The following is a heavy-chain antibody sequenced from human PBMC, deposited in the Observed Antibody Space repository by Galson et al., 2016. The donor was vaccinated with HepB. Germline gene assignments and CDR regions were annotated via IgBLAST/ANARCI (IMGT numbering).Heavy chain of an antibody. CDR3: ASLARGYFYALDV. CDR2: IRDKANSYTA. V-gene: IGHV3-72*01. D-gene: IGHD2/OR15-2a*01. CDR1: GFTFSDHY. J-gene: IGHJ6*02. Sequence: SLRLSCAGSGFTFSDHYMDWVRQAPGKGLEWIGRIRDKANSYTAQYAASVKGRFTISRDDSNNSLYLQMSSLKTEDTAVYYCASLARGYFYALDVWGHGTTVTVSS.